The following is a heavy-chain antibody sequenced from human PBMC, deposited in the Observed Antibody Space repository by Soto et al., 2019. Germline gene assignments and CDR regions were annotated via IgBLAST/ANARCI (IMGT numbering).Heavy chain of an antibody. CDR3: AREKDIVVVVAADYYYYGMDF. J-gene: IGHJ6*02. CDR2: INPSGGST. V-gene: IGHV1-46*01. Sequence: QVQLVQSGAEVKKPGASVKVSCKASGYTFTSYYMHWVRQAPGQGLEWMGIINPSGGSTSYAQKFQGNVTMTMDTSTSTVYMELSSLRSEDTAVYYCAREKDIVVVVAADYYYYGMDFWGQGTTVTVSS. CDR1: GYTFTSYY. D-gene: IGHD2-15*01.